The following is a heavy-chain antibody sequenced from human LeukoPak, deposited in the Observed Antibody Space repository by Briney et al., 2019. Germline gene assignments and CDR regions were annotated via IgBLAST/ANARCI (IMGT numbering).Heavy chain of an antibody. CDR1: GGSFSDYN. D-gene: IGHD2-2*01. V-gene: IGHV4-34*01. Sequence: PSETLSLTCAVSGGSFSDYNWSWIRQPPGKGLEWIGKINHSGSANYNPSLKSRVTISVDSSKNQFSLKLSSVTAADTAMYYCARVKRKYQVLKPLHETPSHYFDYWGQGTLVTVSS. J-gene: IGHJ4*02. CDR3: ARVKRKYQVLKPLHETPSHYFDY. CDR2: INHSGSA.